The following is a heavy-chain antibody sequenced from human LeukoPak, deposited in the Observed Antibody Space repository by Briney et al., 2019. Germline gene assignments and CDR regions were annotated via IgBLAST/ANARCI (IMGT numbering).Heavy chain of an antibody. CDR2: ISSNGGNT. V-gene: IGHV3-64*01. CDR1: GFTYSSYA. J-gene: IGHJ4*02. D-gene: IGHD5-18*01. CDR3: ARDQRYNYGYGFDY. Sequence: GGSLRLSCAASGFTYSSYAMHWVRQAPGKGLEYVSSISSNGGNTYYANSVKGRFTISRDNSKNTLYLQMGSLRAEDMAVYYCARDQRYNYGYGFDYWGQGTLVTVSS.